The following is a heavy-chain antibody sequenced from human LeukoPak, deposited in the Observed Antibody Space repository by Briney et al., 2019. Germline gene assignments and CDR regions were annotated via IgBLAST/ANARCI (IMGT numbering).Heavy chain of an antibody. J-gene: IGHJ5*02. CDR3: ARDSGTTGEVKFDP. CDR1: GGSMSNYY. Sequence: SETLSLTCTVSGGSMSNYYWNWIRQPPGKGLEWIGRIYGSGSTDYNPSLKSRVTMSIDTSKNQFSLNLISVTAADTAVYYCARDSGTTGEVKFDPWGQGTLVTVSS. V-gene: IGHV4-4*07. D-gene: IGHD3-10*01. CDR2: IYGSGST.